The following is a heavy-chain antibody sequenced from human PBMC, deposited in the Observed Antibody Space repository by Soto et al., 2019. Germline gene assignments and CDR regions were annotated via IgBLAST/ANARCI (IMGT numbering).Heavy chain of an antibody. J-gene: IGHJ6*02. D-gene: IGHD6-6*01. V-gene: IGHV1-69*06. CDR2: IIPIFGTA. Sequence: SVKVSCKASGGTFSSYAISWVRQAPGQGLEWMGGIIPIFGTANYAQKFQGRVTITADKSTSTAYMELSSLRSEDTAVYYCASGNSIAARPDYYYYGMDVWGQGTTVTVSS. CDR3: ASGNSIAARPDYYYYGMDV. CDR1: GGTFSSYA.